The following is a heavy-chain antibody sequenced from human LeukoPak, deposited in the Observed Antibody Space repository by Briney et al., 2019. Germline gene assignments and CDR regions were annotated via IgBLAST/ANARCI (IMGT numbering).Heavy chain of an antibody. CDR1: GFTFSSYS. CDR3: LRGHYSDY. Sequence: GGSLRLSCAASGFTFSSYSMNWVRQAPGKGLEWVSSISGSSTYIHYADSVKGRFTVSRDNAKKSLYLQMNSLRVEDTAVYYCLRGHYSDYTSQGTLVTVSS. J-gene: IGHJ4*02. CDR2: ISGSSTYI. V-gene: IGHV3-21*01.